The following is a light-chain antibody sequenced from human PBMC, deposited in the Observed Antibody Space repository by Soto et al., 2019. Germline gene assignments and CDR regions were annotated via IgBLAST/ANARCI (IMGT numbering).Light chain of an antibody. CDR1: QGISSY. V-gene: IGKV1-8*01. Sequence: AIRMTQSPSSFSASTGDRVTITCRASQGISSYLAWYQQKPGKAPKLLIYAASTLQSGVPSRFSGSGSGTDFTLTISCLQSEDFATYYCQQYYSPVWTFGQGTKVDIK. CDR2: AAS. J-gene: IGKJ1*01. CDR3: QQYYSPVWT.